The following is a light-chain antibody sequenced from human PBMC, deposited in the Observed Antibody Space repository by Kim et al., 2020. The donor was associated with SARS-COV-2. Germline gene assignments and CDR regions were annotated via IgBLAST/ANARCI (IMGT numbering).Light chain of an antibody. Sequence: EIVMTQSPATLSVSPGERVTLSCRASQSVSSNLVWYQQKPGQAPRLLIYGASTRATGIPARFSGSGSGTEFTLTISSLQSEDFAVYYCQHYNNWLRTFGQGTKVDSK. CDR3: QHYNNWLRT. V-gene: IGKV3-15*01. J-gene: IGKJ1*01. CDR1: QSVSSN. CDR2: GAS.